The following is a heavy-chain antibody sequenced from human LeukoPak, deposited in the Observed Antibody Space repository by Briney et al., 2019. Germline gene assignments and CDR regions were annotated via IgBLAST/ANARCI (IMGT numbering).Heavy chain of an antibody. Sequence: PGRSLRLSCAASGFTFSSYGMHWVRQAPGKGLEWVSAISGSGGSTYYADSVKGRFTISRDNSKNTLYLQMNSLRAEDTAVYYCAKERGYSYAPDAFDIWGQGTMVTVSS. CDR3: AKERGYSYAPDAFDI. CDR2: ISGSGGST. J-gene: IGHJ3*02. CDR1: GFTFSSYG. V-gene: IGHV3-23*01. D-gene: IGHD5-18*01.